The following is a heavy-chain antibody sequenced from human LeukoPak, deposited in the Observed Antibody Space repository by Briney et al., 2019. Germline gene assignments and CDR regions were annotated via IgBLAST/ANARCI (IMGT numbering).Heavy chain of an antibody. D-gene: IGHD6-19*01. CDR2: IHHSGST. CDR1: GGSFSGYY. CDR3: ASTPTGYSSGWYGF. Sequence: SETLSLTCAVYGGSFSGYYWSWIRQPPGKGLGWIGEIHHSGSTNYNPSLKSRVTISVDTSKNQFSLKLSSVTAADTAVYYCASTPTGYSSGWYGFWGQGTLVTVSS. J-gene: IGHJ4*02. V-gene: IGHV4-34*01.